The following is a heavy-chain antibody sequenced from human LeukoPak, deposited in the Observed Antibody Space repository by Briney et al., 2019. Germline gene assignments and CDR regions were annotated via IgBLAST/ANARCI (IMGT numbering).Heavy chain of an antibody. CDR2: ISGSGGST. CDR3: AKLAAAGSYYYYYYGMDV. D-gene: IGHD6-13*01. Sequence: GGSLRLSCAASGFTFSSHAMSWVRQAPGKGLEWVSAISGSGGSTYYADSVKGRFTISRDNSKNTLYLQMNSLRAEDTAVYYCAKLAAAGSYYYYYYGMDVWGQGTTVTVSS. V-gene: IGHV3-23*01. J-gene: IGHJ6*02. CDR1: GFTFSSHA.